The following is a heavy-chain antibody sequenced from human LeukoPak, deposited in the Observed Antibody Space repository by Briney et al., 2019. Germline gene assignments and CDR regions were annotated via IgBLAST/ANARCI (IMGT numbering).Heavy chain of an antibody. CDR1: GFTFSSYG. Sequence: PGGSLRLSCAASGFTFSSYGMHWVRQAPGKGLEWVAVIWYDGSYKHYADSVKGRFTISRENSNNTLYLQMNSLRAEDTAVYYCARDNGGYNWFDPWGQGTLVTVSS. J-gene: IGHJ5*02. V-gene: IGHV3-33*01. CDR2: IWYDGSYK. D-gene: IGHD2-8*01. CDR3: ARDNGGYNWFDP.